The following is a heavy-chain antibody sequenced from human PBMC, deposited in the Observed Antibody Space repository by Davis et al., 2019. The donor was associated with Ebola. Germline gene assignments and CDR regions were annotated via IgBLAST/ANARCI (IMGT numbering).Heavy chain of an antibody. CDR3: ATTQWLREFDN. CDR1: GFTVSSNH. Sequence: PGESLKISCAASGFTVSSNHMSWVRQAPGKGLEWVSVIYDQSTAYADSVRGRFIISRDKSNNTLYLEMNSLRVDDTAVYYCATTQWLREFDNWGQGTLVTVSS. D-gene: IGHD6-19*01. J-gene: IGHJ4*02. CDR2: IYDQST. V-gene: IGHV3-53*05.